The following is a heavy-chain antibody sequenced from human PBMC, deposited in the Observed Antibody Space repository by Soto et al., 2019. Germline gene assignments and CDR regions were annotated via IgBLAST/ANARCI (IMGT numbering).Heavy chain of an antibody. CDR3: ARDSIQRNYYYGMDV. J-gene: IGHJ6*02. CDR1: GFTFSSYS. D-gene: IGHD2-2*01. Sequence: GGSLRLSCAASGFTFSSYSMNWVRQAPGKGLEWVSYISSSSSTIYYADSVKGRFTISRENSKNSLYLQMNSLRDEDTAVYYCARDSIQRNYYYGMDVWGQGTTVTVSS. V-gene: IGHV3-48*02. CDR2: ISSSSSTI.